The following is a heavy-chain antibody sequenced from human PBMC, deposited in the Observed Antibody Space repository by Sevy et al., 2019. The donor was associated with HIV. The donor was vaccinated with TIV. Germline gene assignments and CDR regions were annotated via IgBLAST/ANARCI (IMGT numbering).Heavy chain of an antibody. J-gene: IGHJ4*02. Sequence: GGSLRLSCVASGFTFSDSWMIWVRQAPEKGLERIAFINEDGSRLGYVDSVRGRFTISRENIKNSLYLQMNNLRAEDTALYFCARDRAYSAVDYWGQGTLVTVSS. V-gene: IGHV3-7*01. CDR3: ARDRAYSAVDY. CDR2: INEDGSRL. D-gene: IGHD5-18*01. CDR1: GFTFSDSW.